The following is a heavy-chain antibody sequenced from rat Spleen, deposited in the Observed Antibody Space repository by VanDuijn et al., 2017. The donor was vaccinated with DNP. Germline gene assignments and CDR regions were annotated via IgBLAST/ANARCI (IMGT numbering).Heavy chain of an antibody. CDR3: ARVNNYDYYAMDA. CDR1: GFTFSDYN. D-gene: IGHD1-10*01. Sequence: EVQLVESGGGLVQPGRSMKLSCAASGFTFSDYNMAWVRQAPKKGLEWVTTIIFDGSPTYYRDSVRGRFTFSRNNAENTLYLQMNSLRSEDTATYYCARVNNYDYYAMDAWGQGTSVTVSS. CDR2: IIFDGSPT. V-gene: IGHV5-7*01. J-gene: IGHJ4*01.